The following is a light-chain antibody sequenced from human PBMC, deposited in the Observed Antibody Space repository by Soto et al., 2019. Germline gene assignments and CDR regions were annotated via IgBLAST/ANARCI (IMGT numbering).Light chain of an antibody. CDR2: EVV. Sequence: QSVRTQPPSASLSPGQSVTISCTGTKNDIGVYDFVSLYQHHPGKAPRLIIYEVVQRPSGVPDRFSGSKSGNTASLTVSGLQAADEADYFCKSYAGSNTYVFGSGTKVTAL. CDR1: KNDIGVYDF. CDR3: KSYAGSNTYV. J-gene: IGLJ1*01. V-gene: IGLV2-8*01.